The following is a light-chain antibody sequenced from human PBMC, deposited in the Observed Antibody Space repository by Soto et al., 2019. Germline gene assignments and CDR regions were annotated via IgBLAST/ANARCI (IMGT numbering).Light chain of an antibody. Sequence: QSALTQPASVSGSPGQSITISCTGTSSDIGNYDFVSWYQQVPGTAPKAMIYEVSSRPSGVSNRFSGSKSGNTASLTISGLQTGDEADYYCGTWDSSMSAAGWVFGGGTKVTVL. CDR3: GTWDSSMSAAGWV. V-gene: IGLV2-14*01. J-gene: IGLJ3*02. CDR1: SSDIGNYDF. CDR2: EVS.